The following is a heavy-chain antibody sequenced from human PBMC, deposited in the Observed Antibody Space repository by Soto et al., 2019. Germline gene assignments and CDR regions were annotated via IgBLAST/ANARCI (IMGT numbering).Heavy chain of an antibody. V-gene: IGHV3-21*01. CDR3: AREDSIIIPAVSDF. J-gene: IGHJ4*02. D-gene: IGHD2-2*01. CDR2: ISKSDYT. CDR1: GFAFNNYG. Sequence: GGSLRLSCTVSGFAFNNYGINWVRQAPGKGLEWVSSISKSDYTYYSDSVKGRFTISRDNAKNSVSLQMNTLRVEDTAVYYCAREDSIIIPAVSDFWGQGTLVTVSS.